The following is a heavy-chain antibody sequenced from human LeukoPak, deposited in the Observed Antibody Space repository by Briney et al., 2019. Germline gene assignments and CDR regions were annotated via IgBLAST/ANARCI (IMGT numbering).Heavy chain of an antibody. D-gene: IGHD3-3*01. J-gene: IGHJ4*02. Sequence: GESLKISCKGSGYSFTSYWIGWVRQMPGKGLEWTGIIYPGDSDTRYSPSFQGQVTISADKSISTAYLQWSSLKASDTAMYYCARRNDFWSGYYAFDYWGQGTLVTVSS. CDR1: GYSFTSYW. V-gene: IGHV5-51*01. CDR3: ARRNDFWSGYYAFDY. CDR2: IYPGDSDT.